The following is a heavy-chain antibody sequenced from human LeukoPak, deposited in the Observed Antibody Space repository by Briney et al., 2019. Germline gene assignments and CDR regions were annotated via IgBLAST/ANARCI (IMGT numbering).Heavy chain of an antibody. D-gene: IGHD1-1*01. Sequence: PSETLSLTCTVSGGSISSYYWSWIRQPPGKGLEWIGYIYYSGSTNYNPSLQSRVTISVDTSKSQFSLKLRSVTAADTAVYYCAREGKNWYGYWHYWGQGTLVTVFS. J-gene: IGHJ4*02. V-gene: IGHV4-59*13. CDR2: IYYSGST. CDR1: GGSISSYY. CDR3: AREGKNWYGYWHY.